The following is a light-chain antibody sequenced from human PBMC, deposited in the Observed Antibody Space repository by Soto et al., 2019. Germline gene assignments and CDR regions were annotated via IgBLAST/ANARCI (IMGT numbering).Light chain of an antibody. Sequence: EIVMTQSPATLSVSPGERATLSCRASQSVSSNLAWYQQKPGQAPRLLIYGASTRATGIPARFSGSGSGTEFTLTISSLKSEDFAVYYCQQYNNWPPVWTFGQGTKVEIK. CDR3: QQYNNWPPVWT. CDR1: QSVSSN. CDR2: GAS. J-gene: IGKJ1*01. V-gene: IGKV3-15*01.